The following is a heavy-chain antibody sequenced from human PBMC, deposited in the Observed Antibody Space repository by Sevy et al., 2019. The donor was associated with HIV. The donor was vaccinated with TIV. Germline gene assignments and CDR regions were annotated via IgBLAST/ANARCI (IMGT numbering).Heavy chain of an antibody. J-gene: IGHJ6*02. D-gene: IGHD1-7*01. CDR3: ARGGWNYPDYSAGMDV. CDR1: GGSISSYD. Sequence: SETLSLTCTVSGGSISSYDWSWIRQPPGKGLEWIGHIFYSGSTDYNPSLKSRVTISVDTSKNQLSLNLTYVTAADRTVYYCARGGWNYPDYSAGMDVWGQGTTVTVSS. V-gene: IGHV4-59*01. CDR2: IFYSGST.